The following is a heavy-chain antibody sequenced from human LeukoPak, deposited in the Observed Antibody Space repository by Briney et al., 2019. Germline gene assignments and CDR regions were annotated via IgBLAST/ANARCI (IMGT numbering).Heavy chain of an antibody. CDR1: GFTVSSNY. CDR2: IYSGGLT. V-gene: IGHV3-53*01. D-gene: IGHD6-13*01. CDR3: ARFTAYSSRNDAFDI. Sequence: GGSLILSCAASGFTVSSNYMSWVRQAPGKGLEWVSDIYSGGLTYYADSVKGRFTISRDNSKNTLFLQMNSLRAEDTAVYFCARFTAYSSRNDAFDIWGQGTVVTVSS. J-gene: IGHJ3*02.